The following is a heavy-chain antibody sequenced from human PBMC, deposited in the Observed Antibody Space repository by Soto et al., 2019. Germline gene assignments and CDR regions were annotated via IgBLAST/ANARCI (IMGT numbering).Heavy chain of an antibody. J-gene: IGHJ4*02. CDR2: ISAYNGNT. Sequence: NVSCKASGYTFTSYGISWVRQAPGQGLEWMGWISAYNGNTNYAQKLQGRVTMTTDTSTSTAYMELRSLRSDDTAVYYCARVSTIFGVVIPFDYWGQGTLVTV. D-gene: IGHD3-3*01. CDR1: GYTFTSYG. V-gene: IGHV1-18*01. CDR3: ARVSTIFGVVIPFDY.